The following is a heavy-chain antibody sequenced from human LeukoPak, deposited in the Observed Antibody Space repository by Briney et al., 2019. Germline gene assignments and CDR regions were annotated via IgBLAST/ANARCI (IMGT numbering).Heavy chain of an antibody. CDR3: ARDRFYYDSSGHYYYYYMDV. CDR1: GGPISSYY. J-gene: IGHJ6*03. Sequence: SETLSLTCTVSGGPISSYYWSWIRQPPGKGLEWIGYIYYSGSTNYNPSLKSRVTISVDTSKNQFSLKLSSVTAADTAVYYCARDRFYYDSSGHYYYYYMDVWGKGTTVTVSS. V-gene: IGHV4-59*01. CDR2: IYYSGST. D-gene: IGHD3-22*01.